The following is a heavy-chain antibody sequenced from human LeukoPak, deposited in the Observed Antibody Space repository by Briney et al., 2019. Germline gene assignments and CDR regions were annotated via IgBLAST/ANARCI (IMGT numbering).Heavy chain of an antibody. CDR3: ARDYEGYSSSSPWFDP. J-gene: IGHJ5*02. Sequence: SETLSLTCTVSGGSISSYHWSWIRQPPGKGLEWIGYINYSGSTNYNPSLKSRVTISVDTSKNQFSLKLSSVTAADTAVYYCARDYEGYSSSSPWFDPWGQGTLVTVSS. V-gene: IGHV4-59*01. CDR2: INYSGST. D-gene: IGHD6-6*01. CDR1: GGSISSYH.